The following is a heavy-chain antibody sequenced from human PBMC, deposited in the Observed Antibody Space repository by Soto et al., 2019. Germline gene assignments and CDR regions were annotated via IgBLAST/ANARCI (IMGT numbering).Heavy chain of an antibody. CDR1: GFTFSSYG. J-gene: IGHJ4*02. Sequence: QPGGSLRLSCAASGFTFSSYGMHWVRQAPGKGLEWVAVISYDGSNKYYADSVKGRFTISRDNSKNTLYLQMNSLRAEDTAVYYCAKDRYARGYYFDYWGQGTLVTVSS. D-gene: IGHD2-2*01. CDR2: ISYDGSNK. CDR3: AKDRYARGYYFDY. V-gene: IGHV3-30*18.